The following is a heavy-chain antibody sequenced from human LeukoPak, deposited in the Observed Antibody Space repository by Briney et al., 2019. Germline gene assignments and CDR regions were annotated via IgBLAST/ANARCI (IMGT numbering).Heavy chain of an antibody. V-gene: IGHV5-51*01. J-gene: IGHJ4*02. CDR2: IYPGDSGDSDI. CDR3: ARPVYFGSHD. D-gene: IGHD3-10*01. Sequence: AESLQISCKGSGYNFPTSWIGWVRQVPGKGLEWMAIIYPGDSGDSDIKCSPSFQGQVTISADRSINTAYLQWSSLKASDTAMYYCARPVYFGSHDWGQGTLVTVSS. CDR1: GYNFPTSW.